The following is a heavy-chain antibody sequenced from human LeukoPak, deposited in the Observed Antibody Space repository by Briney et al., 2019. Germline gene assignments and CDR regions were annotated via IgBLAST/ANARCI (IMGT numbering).Heavy chain of an antibody. CDR2: ISYDGSNK. V-gene: IGHV3-30*18. Sequence: GGSLRLSCAASEFSVASNYMTWVRQAPGKGLEWVALISYDGSNKYYADSVKGRFTISRDNSKNTLYLQMNSLRAQDTAVYYISKDIPTGTTIYDAFDIWGQGTMVTVSS. D-gene: IGHD1-1*01. CDR1: EFSVASNY. CDR3: SKDIPTGTTIYDAFDI. J-gene: IGHJ3*02.